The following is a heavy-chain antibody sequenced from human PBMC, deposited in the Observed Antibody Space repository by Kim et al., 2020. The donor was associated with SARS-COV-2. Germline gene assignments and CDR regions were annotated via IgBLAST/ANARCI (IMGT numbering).Heavy chain of an antibody. Sequence: GGSLRLSCAASGFSFSDNYMSWIRQAPGKGLEWIAYISGNGDNKYYADSVKGRFTASRDNTENSLSLQMNSLRPEDTALYYCARVVPFKSGWYGNYYYYAMDLWGQGTTVTVS. CDR3: ARVVPFKSGWYGNYYYYAMDL. V-gene: IGHV3-11*01. CDR1: GFSFSDNY. J-gene: IGHJ6*02. CDR2: ISGNGDNK. D-gene: IGHD6-19*01.